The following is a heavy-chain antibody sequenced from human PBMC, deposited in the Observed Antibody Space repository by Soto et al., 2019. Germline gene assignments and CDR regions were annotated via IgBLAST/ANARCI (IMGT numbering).Heavy chain of an antibody. CDR2: IGASGDGT. V-gene: IGHV3-23*01. CDR1: GFTFSRYT. CDR3: TKGLDRDSSDY. D-gene: IGHD5-12*01. Sequence: GGSLRLSCAASGFTFSRYTMNWVRQAPGKGLEWVSSIGASGDGTSYADSVKGRSTISRDNSENTLHLQINSLRAGDTAVYYCTKGLDRDSSDYWDQGALVTVSS. J-gene: IGHJ1*01.